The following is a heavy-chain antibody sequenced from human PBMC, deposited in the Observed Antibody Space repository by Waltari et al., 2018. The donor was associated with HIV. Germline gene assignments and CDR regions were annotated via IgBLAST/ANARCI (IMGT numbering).Heavy chain of an antibody. V-gene: IGHV4-34*01. CDR1: AMSFSGYY. CDR3: VSSASSSLRDAFDI. Sequence: QVQLQQWGAGLVKPSETLSLSCAVYAMSFSGYYWSWIRQTPGKGLEWHGEINHTGRTNYNPSRKSRVNMSVDTAKRQISLKLTSVNGADSCFYYGVSSASSSLRDAFDIWGQGTLVTVSS. D-gene: IGHD2-2*01. CDR2: INHTGRT. J-gene: IGHJ3*02.